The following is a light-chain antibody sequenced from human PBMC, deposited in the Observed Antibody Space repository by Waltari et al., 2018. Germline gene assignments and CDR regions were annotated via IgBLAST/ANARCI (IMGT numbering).Light chain of an antibody. CDR3: YSRDTSGNRL. CDR2: GKN. V-gene: IGLV3-19*01. Sequence: SSALTQDPAVSVALGQTLRLTLQGASLRDYSASWYQQKPGQAPRLVIYGKNNRPSGIPDRFSGSSSGNTASLTITGTQAEDEADYYCYSRDTSGNRLFGGGTKLTVL. CDR1: SLRDYS. J-gene: IGLJ3*02.